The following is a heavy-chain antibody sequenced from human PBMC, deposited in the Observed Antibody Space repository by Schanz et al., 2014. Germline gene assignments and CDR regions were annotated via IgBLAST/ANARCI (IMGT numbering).Heavy chain of an antibody. Sequence: EVQLVESGGGLLQPGGSLRLSCAASGFTFGTFWMSWVRQAPGKGLEWVANINQDGSQKYYVGSVKGRFTISRDNAKTSLYLQMHSLRAEDTALYYCARDRDAGGYDSWGQGTMVTVSS. J-gene: IGHJ3*01. D-gene: IGHD5-12*01. CDR3: ARDRDAGGYDS. CDR1: GFTFGTFW. V-gene: IGHV3-7*01. CDR2: INQDGSQK.